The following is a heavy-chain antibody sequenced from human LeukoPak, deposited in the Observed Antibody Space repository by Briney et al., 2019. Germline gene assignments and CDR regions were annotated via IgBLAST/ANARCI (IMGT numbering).Heavy chain of an antibody. CDR2: IYYSGST. Sequence: SETLSLTCTVSGGSISSYYWSWIRQPPGKGLEWIGYIYYSGSTNYNPSLKSRVTISVDTSKNQFSLKLSSVTAADTAVYYCARVGGIVVGPPRHMDVWGKGTTVTVSS. V-gene: IGHV4-59*01. J-gene: IGHJ6*03. D-gene: IGHD2-21*01. CDR3: ARVGGIVVGPPRHMDV. CDR1: GGSISSYY.